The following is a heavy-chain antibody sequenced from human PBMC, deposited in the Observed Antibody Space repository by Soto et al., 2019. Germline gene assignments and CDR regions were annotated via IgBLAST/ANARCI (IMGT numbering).Heavy chain of an antibody. D-gene: IGHD3-22*01. J-gene: IGHJ6*02. CDR1: GGTFSSYA. CDR2: IIPIFGTA. CDR3: ARDSDDSSGYYSRSLCMDV. Sequence: SVKVSCKASGGTFSSYAISWVRQAPGQGLEWMGGIIPIFGTANYAQKFQGRVTITADESTSTAYMELSSLRSEDTAVYYCARDSDDSSGYYSRSLCMDVWGQGTTVTVSS. V-gene: IGHV1-69*13.